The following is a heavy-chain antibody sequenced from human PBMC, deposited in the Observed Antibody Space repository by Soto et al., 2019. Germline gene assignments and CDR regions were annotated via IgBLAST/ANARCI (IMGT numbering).Heavy chain of an antibody. CDR1: GYRFSEYA. V-gene: IGHV3-23*01. CDR2: VTSSAIAT. Sequence: EVHLLEAGGGLVQPGGSLRLSCVGSGYRFSEYAMAWIRQAPGKGVEWVTGVTSSAIATYYADSVKGRFTISRNNSLNILYLQMDNLGADDTAVYYCAKSHDTSAYYLSIDSWGQGTQVTVSS. CDR3: AKSHDTSAYYLSIDS. D-gene: IGHD3-22*01. J-gene: IGHJ4*02.